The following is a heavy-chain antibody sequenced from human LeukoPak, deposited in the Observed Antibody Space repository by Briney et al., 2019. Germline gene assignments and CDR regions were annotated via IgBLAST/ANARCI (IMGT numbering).Heavy chain of an antibody. J-gene: IGHJ4*02. CDR3: ARVYDGSGSYFDY. V-gene: IGHV3-48*03. D-gene: IGHD3-10*01. CDR1: GFSFSSYE. CDR2: ISSSGNTI. Sequence: GGSLRLSCAASGFSFSSYEMNWVRQAPGKGLEWVSYISSSGNTIYYADSVKGRFTISRDNAKNSLYLQMNSLRAEDTAVYYCARVYDGSGSYFDYWGQGTLVTVSS.